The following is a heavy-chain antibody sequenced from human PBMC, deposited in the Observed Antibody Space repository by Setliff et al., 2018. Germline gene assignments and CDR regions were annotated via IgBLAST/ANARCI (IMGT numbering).Heavy chain of an antibody. D-gene: IGHD2-21*02. J-gene: IGHJ4*01. V-gene: IGHV3-7*01. CDR3: ATGAWGDL. CDR1: GFAFDSYA. Sequence: GGSLRLSCAASGFAFDSYAMHWVRQAPGKGLEWVANINQGGGDQFYVDSVRGRFIISRDNAKSSLYLHMNSLRADDTAVYYCATGAWGDLWGQGTLVTVSS. CDR2: INQGGGDQ.